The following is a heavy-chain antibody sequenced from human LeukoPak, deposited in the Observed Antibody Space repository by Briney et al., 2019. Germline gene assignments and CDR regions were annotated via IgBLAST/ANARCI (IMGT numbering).Heavy chain of an antibody. J-gene: IGHJ4*02. D-gene: IGHD5-12*01. CDR3: ARYSGFQFDY. V-gene: IGHV4-39*01. CDR2: IYYSGST. Sequence: SETLSLTCTVSGGSISSSGYYWGWIRQPPGEGLEWIGNIYYSGSTYYNPSLKSRVTISVDTSKNQFSLKLSSVAAADTAVYYCARYSGFQFDYWGQGTLVTVSS. CDR1: GGSISSSGYY.